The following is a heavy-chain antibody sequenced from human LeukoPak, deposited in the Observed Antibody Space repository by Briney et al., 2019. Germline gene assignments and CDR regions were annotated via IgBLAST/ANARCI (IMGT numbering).Heavy chain of an antibody. V-gene: IGHV1-46*01. CDR1: GYTFTSYY. Sequence: ASVKVSCKASGYTFTSYYMHWVRQAPGQGLEWMGIINPSGGSTSCAQKFQGRVTMTRDMSTSTVYMELSSLRSEDTAVYYCAAEYGSGKTYDYWGQGTLVTVSS. D-gene: IGHD3-10*01. CDR3: AAEYGSGKTYDY. CDR2: INPSGGST. J-gene: IGHJ4*02.